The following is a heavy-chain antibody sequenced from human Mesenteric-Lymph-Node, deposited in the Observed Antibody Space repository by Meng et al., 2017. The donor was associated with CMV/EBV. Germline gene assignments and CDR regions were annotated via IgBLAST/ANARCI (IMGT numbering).Heavy chain of an antibody. CDR1: GYTFTGYY. D-gene: IGHD1-14*01. CDR3: ARVTGEEAFDI. V-gene: IGHV1-2*02. Sequence: ASVKVSCKASGYTFTGYYMHWVRQAPGQGLEWMGWINPNSGGTNYAQKFQGRVTMTRDTSISTAYMELSSLRSEDTAVYYCARVTGEEAFDIWGQGTMVTVSS. J-gene: IGHJ3*02. CDR2: INPNSGGT.